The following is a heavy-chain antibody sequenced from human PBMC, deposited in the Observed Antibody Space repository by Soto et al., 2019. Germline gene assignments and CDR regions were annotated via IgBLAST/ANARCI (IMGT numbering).Heavy chain of an antibody. CDR3: ARVNWNDELVAFDY. Sequence: QVQLQESGPGLVKPSQTLSLTCTVSGGSISSGGYYWSWIRQHPGKGLEWIGYIYYSGSTYYNPSLKSRVTISVNTTKNQFSLKLSSVTAADTAVYYCARVNWNDELVAFDYWGQGTLVTVSS. CDR2: IYYSGST. V-gene: IGHV4-31*03. CDR1: GGSISSGGYY. D-gene: IGHD1-1*01. J-gene: IGHJ4*02.